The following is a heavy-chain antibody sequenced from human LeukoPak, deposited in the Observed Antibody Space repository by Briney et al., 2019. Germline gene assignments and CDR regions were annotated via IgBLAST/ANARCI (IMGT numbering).Heavy chain of an antibody. CDR2: IWYDGSNK. J-gene: IGHJ4*02. V-gene: IGHV3-33*01. D-gene: IGHD6-13*01. CDR3: ASQEGIAAAGTEYFDY. CDR1: GFTFSSYG. Sequence: GRSLRLSYAASGFTFSSYGMHWVRQAPGKGLEWVAVIWYDGSNKYYADSVKGRFTISRDNSKNTLYLQMNSLRAEDTAVYYCASQEGIAAAGTEYFDYWGQGTLVTVSS.